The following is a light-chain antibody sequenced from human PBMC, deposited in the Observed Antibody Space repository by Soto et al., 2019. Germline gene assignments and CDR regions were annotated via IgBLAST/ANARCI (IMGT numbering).Light chain of an antibody. J-gene: IGLJ2*01. CDR3: SSYTSRTTPV. Sequence: QSVLTQPASVSGSPGQTITISCTGTSSDVGGYAYVSWYQQYPGKVPKLVISEVSNRPSGVSHRFSGSRSGNMASLTISGLQAEDEADYHCSSYTSRTTPVFGGGTKLTVL. V-gene: IGLV2-14*01. CDR2: EVS. CDR1: SSDVGGYAY.